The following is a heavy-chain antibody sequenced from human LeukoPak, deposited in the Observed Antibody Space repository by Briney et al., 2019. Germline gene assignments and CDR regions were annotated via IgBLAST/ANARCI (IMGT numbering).Heavy chain of an antibody. V-gene: IGHV3-9*01. CDR3: ARAGRLWFGESQRLDV. D-gene: IGHD3-10*01. CDR2: ISWNSGSI. Sequence: GGSLRLSCAASGFTFDDYAIHWVRQAPGKGLEWVSGISWNSGSIVYADSVKGRFTISRDNAKNSLYLQMNSLRAEDTAVYYCARAGRLWFGESQRLDVWGKGTTVTISS. J-gene: IGHJ6*04. CDR1: GFTFDDYA.